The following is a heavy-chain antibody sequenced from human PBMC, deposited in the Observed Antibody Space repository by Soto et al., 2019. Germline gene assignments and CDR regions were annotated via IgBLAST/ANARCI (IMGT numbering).Heavy chain of an antibody. CDR2: VRSKTNNYAT. CDR3: TNNFV. D-gene: IGHD2-15*01. V-gene: IGHV3-73*01. J-gene: IGHJ4*02. Sequence: DVQVVQSGGGLVQPGGSLKLSCAASGFAFNDSAMHWVRQASGKGLEWVARVRSKTNNYATAYPVSVRGRFTVSRYDSMGTTYLQTNSLKSEDTAMYYCTNNFVWGQGVLVTVSS. CDR1: GFAFNDSA.